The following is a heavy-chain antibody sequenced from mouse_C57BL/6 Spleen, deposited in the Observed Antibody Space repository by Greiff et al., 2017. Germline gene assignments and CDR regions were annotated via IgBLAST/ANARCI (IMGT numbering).Heavy chain of an antibody. D-gene: IGHD3-2*02. CDR1: GYTFTSYW. CDR2: IDPSDSYT. CDR3: ARRLLLYYYAMYY. Sequence: QVQLQQSGAELVKPGASVKLSCKASGYTFTSYWMQWVKQRPGQGLEWIGEIDPSDSYTNYNQKFKGKATLTVDTSSRTAYMQLSSLTSEDSAVFYCARRLLLYYYAMYYWGQGTSVTLSS. J-gene: IGHJ4*01. V-gene: IGHV1-50*01.